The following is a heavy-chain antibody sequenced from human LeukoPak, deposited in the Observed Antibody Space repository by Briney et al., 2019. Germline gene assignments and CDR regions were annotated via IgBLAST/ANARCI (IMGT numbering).Heavy chain of an antibody. Sequence: SETLSLTCTVSGGSLSSYYWSWIRQPAGKGLEWIGRIYTSGSTNYNPSLKSRVTMSVDTSKNQFSLKLSSVSAADTAVYYCAGTTYYDILTGYPALEYWGQGTLVTVSS. J-gene: IGHJ4*02. V-gene: IGHV4-4*07. CDR2: IYTSGST. CDR3: AGTTYYDILTGYPALEY. D-gene: IGHD3-9*01. CDR1: GGSLSSYY.